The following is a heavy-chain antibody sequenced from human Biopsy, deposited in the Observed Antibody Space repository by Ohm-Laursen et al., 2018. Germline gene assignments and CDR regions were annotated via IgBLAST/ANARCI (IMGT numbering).Heavy chain of an antibody. D-gene: IGHD6-13*01. CDR1: GFSLSARGMC. V-gene: IGHV2-70*11. CDR3: ARTPIAIFSAGLVYRHRRHLQGMDV. CDR2: IDLDDYK. Sequence: TQTLTLTCDFSGFSLSARGMCVSWIRQPPGKALEWLARIDLDDYKDYSVSLKDRLTISKATSENQVVLTMTNTDPADTGTYSCARTPIAIFSAGLVYRHRRHLQGMDVWGQGTAVTVS. J-gene: IGHJ6*02.